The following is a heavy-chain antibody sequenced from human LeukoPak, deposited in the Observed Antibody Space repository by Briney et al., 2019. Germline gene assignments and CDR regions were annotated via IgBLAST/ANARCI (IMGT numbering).Heavy chain of an antibody. V-gene: IGHV4-30-2*01. CDR1: GGSISSGGYY. D-gene: IGHD3-22*01. CDR3: ARDDRSGYYPDAFDI. Sequence: SETLSLTCTVSGGSISSGGYYWSWIRQPPGKGLEWIGYIYHSGSTYYNPSLKSRVTISVDTSKNQFSLKLSSVTAADTAVYYCARDDRSGYYPDAFDIWGQGTMVTVSS. CDR2: IYHSGST. J-gene: IGHJ3*02.